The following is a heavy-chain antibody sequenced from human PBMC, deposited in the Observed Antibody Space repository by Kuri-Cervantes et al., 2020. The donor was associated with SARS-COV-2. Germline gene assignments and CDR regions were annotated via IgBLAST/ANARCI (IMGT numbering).Heavy chain of an antibody. D-gene: IGHD3-3*01. V-gene: IGHV3-11*04. CDR3: ARDRGFLEWLFDY. J-gene: IGHJ4*02. CDR1: GFTFSDYY. Sequence: GGSLRLSCAASGFTFSDYYMSWIRQAPGKGLEWVSYISSSGSTIYYADSVKGRFTISRDNSKNTLYLQMNSLRAEDTAVYYCARDRGFLEWLFDYWGQGTLVTVSS. CDR2: ISSSGSTI.